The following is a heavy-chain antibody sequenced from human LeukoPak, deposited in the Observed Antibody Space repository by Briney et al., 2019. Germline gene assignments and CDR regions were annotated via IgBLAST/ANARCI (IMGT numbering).Heavy chain of an antibody. CDR2: INHSGST. J-gene: IGHJ4*02. CDR3: ARQGDYYESSGAHGPFDY. Sequence: SETLSLTCAVYGGSFSGYYWSWIRQPPGKGLEWIGEINHSGSTNYNPSLKSRVTISVDTSKNQFSLKLSSVTAADTAVYYCARQGDYYESSGAHGPFDYWGQGTLVTVSS. CDR1: GGSFSGYY. V-gene: IGHV4-34*01. D-gene: IGHD3-22*01.